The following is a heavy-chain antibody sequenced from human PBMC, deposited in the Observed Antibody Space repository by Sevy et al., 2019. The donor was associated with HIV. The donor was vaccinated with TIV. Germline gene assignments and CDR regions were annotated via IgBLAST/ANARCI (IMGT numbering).Heavy chain of an antibody. J-gene: IGHJ4*02. CDR2: TYYRSKWYN. CDR3: ARGYRPYSSGWLYYFDY. Sequence: SQTLSLTCAISGDSVSSNSAAWNWIRQSPSRGLEWLGRTYYRSKWYNDYAVSVKSRITINPVTSKNQFSLQLNSVSPEDTAVYYCARGYRPYSSGWLYYFDYWGQGTLVTVSS. V-gene: IGHV6-1*01. CDR1: GDSVSSNSAA. D-gene: IGHD6-19*01.